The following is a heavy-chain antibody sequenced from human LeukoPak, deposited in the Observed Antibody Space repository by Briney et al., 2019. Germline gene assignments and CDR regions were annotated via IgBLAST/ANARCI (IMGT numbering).Heavy chain of an antibody. CDR2: IHYSGST. D-gene: IGHD1-26*01. CDR1: GGSISSSTYH. V-gene: IGHV4-39*01. Sequence: ASETLSLTCTVSGGSISSSTYHWVWIRQPPGKGLEWIGSIHYSGSTYYNPSLDSRVTISVDTSKNQFSLKLSSVTAADTAVHYCARLASGRFFDYWGQGTLVTVSS. CDR3: ARLASGRFFDY. J-gene: IGHJ4*02.